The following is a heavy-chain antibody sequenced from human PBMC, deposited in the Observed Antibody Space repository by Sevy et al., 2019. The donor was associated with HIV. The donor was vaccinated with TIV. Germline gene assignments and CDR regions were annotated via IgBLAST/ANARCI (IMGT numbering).Heavy chain of an antibody. Sequence: GGSLRLSCAASGFTFSSYAMHWVRQAPGKGLEWVAVISYDGSNKYYADSVKGRFTISRDNSKNTLYLQMNSLRAEDTAVYYCAREVYHSGSYFIDYWGQGTLVTVSS. CDR2: ISYDGSNK. V-gene: IGHV3-30*04. J-gene: IGHJ4*02. D-gene: IGHD1-26*01. CDR3: AREVYHSGSYFIDY. CDR1: GFTFSSYA.